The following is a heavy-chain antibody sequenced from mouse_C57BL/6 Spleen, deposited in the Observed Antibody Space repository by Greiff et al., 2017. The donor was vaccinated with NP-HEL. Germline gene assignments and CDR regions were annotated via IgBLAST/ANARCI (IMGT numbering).Heavy chain of an antibody. CDR2: IAPEDGET. Sequence: EVQLQQSGAELVKPGASVKLSCTASGFTIKDYYMHWVKQRTEQGLEWIGRIAPEDGETKYDPKFQGKATITADTSSNTAYLQLSSLTSEDTAVYYCARITTVVPPAMDYWGQGTSVTVSS. CDR1: GFTIKDYY. J-gene: IGHJ4*01. D-gene: IGHD1-1*01. CDR3: ARITTVVPPAMDY. V-gene: IGHV14-2*01.